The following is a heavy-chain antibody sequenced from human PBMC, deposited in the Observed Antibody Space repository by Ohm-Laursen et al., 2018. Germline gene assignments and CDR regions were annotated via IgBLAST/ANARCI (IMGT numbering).Heavy chain of an antibody. CDR1: GFTFSNAW. Sequence: SLRLSCAASGFTFSNAWMGWVRQAPGKGLEWVANIKQDGGEKNFADSVKGRFTISRDNAKNSLYLQMNSLRAEDTAVYYCARDVIVGAHAFDIWGQGTMVTVSS. D-gene: IGHD1-26*01. CDR2: IKQDGGEK. V-gene: IGHV3-7*01. J-gene: IGHJ3*02. CDR3: ARDVIVGAHAFDI.